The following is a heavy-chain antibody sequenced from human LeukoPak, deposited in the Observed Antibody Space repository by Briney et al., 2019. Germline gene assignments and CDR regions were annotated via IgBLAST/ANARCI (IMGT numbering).Heavy chain of an antibody. V-gene: IGHV7-4-1*02. J-gene: IGHJ6*03. CDR2: SNTNTGNP. CDR3: ARATRGGLPLGAYYYYMDV. CDR1: GYTFTSYA. Sequence: ASVKVSCKASGYTFTSYAMNWVRQAPGQGLEWMGWSNTNTGNPTYAQGFTGRFVFSLDTSVSTAYLQISSLKAEDTAVYYCARATRGGLPLGAYYYYMDVWGKGTTVTVSS. D-gene: IGHD7-27*01.